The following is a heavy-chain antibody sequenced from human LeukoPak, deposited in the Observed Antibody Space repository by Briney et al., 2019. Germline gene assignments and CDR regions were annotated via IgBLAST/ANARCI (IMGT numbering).Heavy chain of an antibody. CDR3: ARAGQQLVLRVYMDV. Sequence: GGSLRLSCAASGFTFDDYAMHWVRQAPGKGLEWVAVIWYGGSNKYYADSVKGRFTISRDNSKNTLYLQMNSLRAEDTAVYYCARAGQQLVLRVYMDVWGKGTTVTVSS. CDR1: GFTFDDYA. D-gene: IGHD6-13*01. V-gene: IGHV3-33*08. CDR2: IWYGGSNK. J-gene: IGHJ6*03.